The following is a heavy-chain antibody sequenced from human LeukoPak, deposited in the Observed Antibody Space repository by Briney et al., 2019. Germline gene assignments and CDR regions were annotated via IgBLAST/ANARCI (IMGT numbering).Heavy chain of an antibody. Sequence: GPVKVSFKASGYTFTGYYMHWVRQAPGQGLEWMGWINPNSGGTNYAQKFQGRVTMTRDTSISTAYMELSRLRSDDTAVYYCARFGVVKNHFDYWGQGTLVTVSS. V-gene: IGHV1-2*02. CDR3: ARFGVVKNHFDY. J-gene: IGHJ4*02. CDR2: INPNSGGT. CDR1: GYTFTGYY. D-gene: IGHD3-3*01.